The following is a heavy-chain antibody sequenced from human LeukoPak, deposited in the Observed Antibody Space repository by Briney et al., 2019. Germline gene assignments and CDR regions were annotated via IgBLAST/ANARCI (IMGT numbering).Heavy chain of an antibody. J-gene: IGHJ4*02. CDR1: GGSFSGYY. D-gene: IGHD3-22*01. Sequence: PSETLSLTCAVYGGSFSGYYRSWIRQPPGKGLEWIGEINHSGSTNYNPSLKSRVTISVDTSKNQFSLKLSSVTAADTAAYYCARQNYYYDSSGYYYEVDYWGQGTLVTVSS. CDR3: ARQNYYYDSSGYYYEVDY. CDR2: INHSGST. V-gene: IGHV4-34*01.